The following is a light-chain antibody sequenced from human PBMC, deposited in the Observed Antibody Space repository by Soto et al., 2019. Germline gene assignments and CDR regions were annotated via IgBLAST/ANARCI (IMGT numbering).Light chain of an antibody. V-gene: IGLV2-14*01. CDR3: SSYTSSRAYV. CDR2: EVS. Sequence: QSVLTQHASVSGSPGQSSTISCTGTSSDVGGYNYVSWYQQQSGKAPKLMIHEVSNRPSGVSNRFSGSKSGNTASLTISGLQAEDEADYYCSSYTSSRAYVFGIGTKLTVL. J-gene: IGLJ1*01. CDR1: SSDVGGYNY.